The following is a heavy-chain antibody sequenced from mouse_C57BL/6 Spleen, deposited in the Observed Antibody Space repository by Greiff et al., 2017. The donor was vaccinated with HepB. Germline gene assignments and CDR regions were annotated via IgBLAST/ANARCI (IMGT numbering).Heavy chain of an antibody. CDR1: GYTFTSYT. CDR2: INPSSGYT. V-gene: IGHV1-4*01. D-gene: IGHD2-4*01. Sequence: QVQLKESGAELARPGASVKMSCKASGYTFTSYTMHWVKQRPGQGLEWIGYINPSSGYTKYNQKFKDKATLTADKSSSTAYMQLSSLTSEDSAVYYCARGDYDVGDYWGQGTSVTVSS. J-gene: IGHJ4*01. CDR3: ARGDYDVGDY.